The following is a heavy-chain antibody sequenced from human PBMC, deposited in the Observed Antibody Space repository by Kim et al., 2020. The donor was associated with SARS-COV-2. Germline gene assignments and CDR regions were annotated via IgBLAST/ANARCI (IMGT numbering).Heavy chain of an antibody. CDR2: VNGGGDNT. Sequence: GGSLRLSCAASGFTFNFYAMSWVRQAPGKGLEWVSSVNGGGDNTYYADSVKGRCTISRDNSKSTLYLQLNSLRVEDTAEYWCVKDHYYSSSGWRWFDPWGQGTLVTVSS. J-gene: IGHJ5*02. CDR3: VKDHYYSSSGWRWFDP. V-gene: IGHV3-23*01. CDR1: GFTFNFYA. D-gene: IGHD6-13*01.